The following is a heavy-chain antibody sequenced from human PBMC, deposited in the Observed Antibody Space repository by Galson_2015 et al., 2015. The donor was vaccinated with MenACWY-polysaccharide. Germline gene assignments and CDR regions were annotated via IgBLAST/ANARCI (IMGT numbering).Heavy chain of an antibody. D-gene: IGHD5-24*01. J-gene: IGHJ4*02. CDR1: GLTFRNYG. V-gene: IGHV3-33*01. Sequence: SLRLSCAASGLTFRNYGMHWVRQAPGKGLEWVTVIWYDGSNKYYADSVKGRFTISRDNSKNTLYLQMNSLRAEDTAVYYCAAGTGRDGYNFDYWGQGTLVPVSS. CDR2: IWYDGSNK. CDR3: AAGTGRDGYNFDY.